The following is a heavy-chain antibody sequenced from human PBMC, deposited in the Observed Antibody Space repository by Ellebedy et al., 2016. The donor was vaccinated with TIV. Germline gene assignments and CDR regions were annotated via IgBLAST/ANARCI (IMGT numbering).Heavy chain of an antibody. CDR2: FYYGGNT. V-gene: IGHV4-39*01. CDR3: ATVLDYEVYYYFGMDV. J-gene: IGHJ6*02. D-gene: IGHD4/OR15-4a*01. CDR1: GDSISSSSYY. Sequence: MPSETLSLTCTVSGDSISSSSYYWGWIRQPPGKGLEWIGSFYYGGNTYYNPSLKSRVTISVDTSKNQFSLKLSSVTAADTAVYDCATVLDYEVYYYFGMDVWGQGTMVTVSS.